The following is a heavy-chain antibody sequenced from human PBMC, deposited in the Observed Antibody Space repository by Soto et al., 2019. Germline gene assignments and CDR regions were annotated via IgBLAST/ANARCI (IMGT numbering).Heavy chain of an antibody. CDR3: ARGLWYSSSSEFYYGMDV. D-gene: IGHD6-6*01. J-gene: IGHJ6*02. CDR2: IYYSGST. CDR1: GGSVSSGSYY. Sequence: TLSLTCTVSGGSVSSGSYYWSWIRQPPGKGLEWIGYIYYSGSTNYNPSLKSRVTISVDTSKNQFSLKLSSVTAADTAVYYCARGLWYSSSSEFYYGMDVWGQGTTVTVS. V-gene: IGHV4-61*01.